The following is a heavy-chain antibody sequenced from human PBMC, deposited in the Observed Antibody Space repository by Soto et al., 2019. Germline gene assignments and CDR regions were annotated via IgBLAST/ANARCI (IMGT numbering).Heavy chain of an antibody. CDR2: ITPFNGNT. V-gene: IGHV1-45*02. Sequence: QMQLVQSGAEVKKTGSSVKVSCKASGYTFTYRYLHWVRQAPGQALEWMGWITPFNGNTNYAQKFQDRVTITRDRSMSTAYMELSSLRSEDTAMYYCAFSGSITGTTRWFDPWGQGTLVTVSS. CDR1: GYTFTYRY. J-gene: IGHJ5*02. D-gene: IGHD1-7*01. CDR3: AFSGSITGTTRWFDP.